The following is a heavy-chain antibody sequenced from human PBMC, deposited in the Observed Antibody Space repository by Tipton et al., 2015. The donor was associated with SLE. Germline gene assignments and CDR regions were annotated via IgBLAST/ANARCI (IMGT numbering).Heavy chain of an antibody. D-gene: IGHD3-16*01. CDR1: GGSISSHY. J-gene: IGHJ6*02. V-gene: IGHV4-59*11. Sequence: TLSLTCAVSGGSISSHYWSWIRQSPGTGLEWIGYIYSGGSTNYNPSLKSRVTISVDTSKNQFSLNLNSVTAADTAVYYCARGRDYYDYATDVWGQGTTVTVSS. CDR3: ARGRDYYDYATDV. CDR2: IYSGGST.